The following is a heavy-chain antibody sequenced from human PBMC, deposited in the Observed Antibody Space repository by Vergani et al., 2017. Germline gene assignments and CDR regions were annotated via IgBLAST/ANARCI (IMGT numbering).Heavy chain of an antibody. Sequence: EVQLVETGGGLIQPGGSLRLSCAASGFTVSSNYMSWVRQAPGKGLEWVSVIYSGGSTYYADSVKGRFTISRDNSKNTLYLQMNSLRSEDTAVYYCARVGSGYDRYYYYYYMDVWDKGTTVTVSS. V-gene: IGHV3-53*02. CDR3: ARVGSGYDRYYYYYYMDV. J-gene: IGHJ6*03. CDR1: GFTVSSNY. D-gene: IGHD5-12*01. CDR2: IYSGGST.